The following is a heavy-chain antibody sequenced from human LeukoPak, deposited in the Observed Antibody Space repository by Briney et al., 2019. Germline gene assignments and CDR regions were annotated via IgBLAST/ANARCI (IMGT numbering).Heavy chain of an antibody. V-gene: IGHV5-51*01. D-gene: IGHD6-6*01. Sequence: GESLKISCKGSGYSFTRYWIGWVRQMPGKGLEWMGIIYPGDSDTRYSPSFQGQVTISADKSISTAYLQWSSLKASDTAMYYCARRKSSSSKTHNYYYYYMDVWGKGTTVTVSS. CDR2: IYPGDSDT. J-gene: IGHJ6*03. CDR3: ARRKSSSSKTHNYYYYYMDV. CDR1: GYSFTRYW.